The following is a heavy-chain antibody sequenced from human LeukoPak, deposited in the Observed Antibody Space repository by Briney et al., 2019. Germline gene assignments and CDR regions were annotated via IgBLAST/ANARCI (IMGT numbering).Heavy chain of an antibody. V-gene: IGHV4-38-2*01. CDR1: GHSISSGYY. J-gene: IGHJ4*02. Sequence: SETLSLTCAVSGHSISSGYYWGWVRQPPGKGLEWIGSIYHSGSTFYNPSLKSPVTISVETSKNQFSLKLSSVTAADTAVYYCARRRIQLWPIGPNYFDYWGQGTLVTVSS. CDR2: IYHSGST. D-gene: IGHD5-18*01. CDR3: ARRRIQLWPIGPNYFDY.